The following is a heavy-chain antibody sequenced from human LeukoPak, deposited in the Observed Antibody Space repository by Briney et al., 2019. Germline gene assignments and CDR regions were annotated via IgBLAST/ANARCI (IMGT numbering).Heavy chain of an antibody. J-gene: IGHJ4*02. Sequence: GGSLRLSCAASGFTVSTSYMNWVRQAPGKGLEWVSILYSGGNTYYADSVKGRFTISRDNSKSTVYLQMNSLTAEDTAVYYCARGRGDYYGSGSYYIDYWGQGTLVTVSS. V-gene: IGHV3-66*01. CDR3: ARGRGDYYGSGSYYIDY. CDR2: LYSGGNT. CDR1: GFTVSTSY. D-gene: IGHD3-10*01.